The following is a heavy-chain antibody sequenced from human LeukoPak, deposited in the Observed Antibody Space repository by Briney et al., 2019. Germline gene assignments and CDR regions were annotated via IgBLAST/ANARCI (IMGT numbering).Heavy chain of an antibody. CDR1: GFTFSSYA. Sequence: GGSLRLSCAASGFTFSSYAMHWVRQAPGKGLEWVAVISYDGSNKYYADSVKGRFTISRDNSKNTLYLQMNSLRAEDTAVYYCARDYFWEQYYSDYWGQGTLVTVSS. J-gene: IGHJ4*02. D-gene: IGHD3-16*01. V-gene: IGHV3-30*04. CDR3: ARDYFWEQYYSDY. CDR2: ISYDGSNK.